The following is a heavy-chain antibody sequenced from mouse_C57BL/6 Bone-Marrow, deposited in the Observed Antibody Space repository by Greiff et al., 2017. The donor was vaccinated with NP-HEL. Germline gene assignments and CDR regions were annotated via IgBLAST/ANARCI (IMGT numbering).Heavy chain of an antibody. J-gene: IGHJ4*01. CDR3: ARWGLYYAMDY. D-gene: IGHD3-3*01. CDR2: IYPRSGNT. Sequence: VHLVESGAELARPGASVKLSCKASGYTFTSYGISWVKQRTGQGLEWIGEIYPRSGNTYYNEKFKGKATLTADKSSSTAYMELRSLTSEDSAVYFCARWGLYYAMDYWGQGTSVTVSS. CDR1: GYTFTSYG. V-gene: IGHV1-81*01.